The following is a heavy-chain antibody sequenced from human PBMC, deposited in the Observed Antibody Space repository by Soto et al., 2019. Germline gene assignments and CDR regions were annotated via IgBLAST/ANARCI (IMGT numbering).Heavy chain of an antibody. CDR1: GFTFSSYG. Sequence: PGGSLRLSCAASGFTFSSYGMHWVRQAPGKGLEWVAVIWYDGSNKYYADSVKGRFTISRDNSKNTLYLQMNSLRAEDTAVYYCARDSFGSSGDLGSGGMDVWGQGTTVTVSS. J-gene: IGHJ6*02. CDR3: ARDSFGSSGDLGSGGMDV. V-gene: IGHV3-33*01. D-gene: IGHD3-22*01. CDR2: IWYDGSNK.